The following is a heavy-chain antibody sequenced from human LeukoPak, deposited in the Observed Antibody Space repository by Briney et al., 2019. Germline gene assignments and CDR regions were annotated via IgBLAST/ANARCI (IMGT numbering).Heavy chain of an antibody. CDR2: ISSTGSYI. CDR3: ARDFALGQSRTNWFFDL. D-gene: IGHD2-2*01. Sequence: GGSLRLSCVASGFTFSSYSLNWVRQTPGKGLEWVSSISSTGSYIYYAESVEGRFTISRDNSRSSLYLQMDSLRAEDTSIYYCARDFALGQSRTNWFFDLWGRGTFVTVSS. J-gene: IGHJ2*01. V-gene: IGHV3-21*01. CDR1: GFTFSSYS.